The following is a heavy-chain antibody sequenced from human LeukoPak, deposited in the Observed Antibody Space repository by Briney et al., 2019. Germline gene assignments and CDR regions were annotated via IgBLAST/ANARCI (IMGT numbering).Heavy chain of an antibody. V-gene: IGHV3-7*04. CDR1: GFTFSNYW. CDR3: ARGGGMRSWYDFDY. J-gene: IGHJ4*02. Sequence: GGSLRLSCAASGFTFSNYWMSWVRQAPGTGLEWVANIREDGSEKYYVDSVKGQFTISRDNAKNSLFLQMDSLRAEDTAVYYCARGGGMRSWYDFDYWGQGTLVTVSS. D-gene: IGHD6-13*01. CDR2: IREDGSEK.